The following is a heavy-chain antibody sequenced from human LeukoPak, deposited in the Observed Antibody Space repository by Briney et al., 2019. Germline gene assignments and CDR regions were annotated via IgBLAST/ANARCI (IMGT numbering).Heavy chain of an antibody. Sequence: PSETLSLTCTVSGGSISSSSYYWGWLRQPPVKWLEWIGSIYYSGSTYYNPSLKSPVTISVDTSKNQFSLKLSSVTAADTAVYYCARAIRDYYDSSGYTHDAFDIWGQGTMVTVSS. D-gene: IGHD3-22*01. V-gene: IGHV4-39*07. CDR2: IYYSGST. J-gene: IGHJ3*02. CDR3: ARAIRDYYDSSGYTHDAFDI. CDR1: GGSISSSSYY.